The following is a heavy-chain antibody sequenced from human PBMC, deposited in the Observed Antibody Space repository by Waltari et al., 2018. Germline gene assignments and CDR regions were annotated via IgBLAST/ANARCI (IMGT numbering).Heavy chain of an antibody. CDR3: ARDGSFRELHD. J-gene: IGHJ4*02. D-gene: IGHD3-10*01. Sequence: QVQLVESGGGVVQPGRSLRLSCAASGFTFSSYAMHWVRQAPGKGREWVAVISYDGSNKYYADSVKGRFTISRDNSKNTLYLQMNSLRAEDTAVYYCARDGSFRELHDWGQGTLVTVSS. CDR1: GFTFSSYA. V-gene: IGHV3-30-3*01. CDR2: ISYDGSNK.